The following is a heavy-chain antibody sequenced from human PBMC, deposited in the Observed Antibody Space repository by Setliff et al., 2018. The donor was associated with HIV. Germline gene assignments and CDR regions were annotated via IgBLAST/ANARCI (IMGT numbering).Heavy chain of an antibody. CDR2: MSYDGSNK. CDR1: GFTFSSYG. Sequence: PGESLKISCAASGFTFSSYGMHWVRQAPGKGLEWVAVMSYDGSNKKYADSVKGRFTISRDNSKNTLYLQMNSLRAEDTAVYYCARGGFGVVIIERLGVDYWGQGTKVTVSS. V-gene: IGHV3-30*03. D-gene: IGHD3-3*01. J-gene: IGHJ4*02. CDR3: ARGGFGVVIIERLGVDY.